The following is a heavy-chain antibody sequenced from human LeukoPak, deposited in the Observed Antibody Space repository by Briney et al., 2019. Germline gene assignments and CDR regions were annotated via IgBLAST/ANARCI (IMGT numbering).Heavy chain of an antibody. V-gene: IGHV4-61*05. CDR1: GGSISSSSYY. CDR3: ARTPRRRQLWNHDYYYYGMDV. J-gene: IGHJ6*04. D-gene: IGHD5-18*01. CDR2: IYYSGST. Sequence: PSETLSLTCTVSGGSISSSSYYWGWIRQPPGKGLEWIGYIYYSGSTNYNPSLKSRVTISVDTSKNQFSLKLSSVTAADTAVYYCARTPRRRQLWNHDYYYYGMDVWGKGTTVTVSS.